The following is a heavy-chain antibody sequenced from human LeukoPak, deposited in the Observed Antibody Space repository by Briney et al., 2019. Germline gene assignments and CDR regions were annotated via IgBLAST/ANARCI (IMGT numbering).Heavy chain of an antibody. D-gene: IGHD1-26*01. V-gene: IGHV6-1*01. CDR1: GASVSSNSAA. J-gene: IGHJ1*01. Sequence: SQTLSLTCAISGASVSSNSAAWSWIRQSPSRGLEWLGRTYYRSKWYNDYAVSVKSRITINPDTSKNQLSLQLNSVTPEDTAVYYCARAAVSGTYEHWGQGTLVTVSS. CDR3: ARAAVSGTYEH. CDR2: TYYRSKWYN.